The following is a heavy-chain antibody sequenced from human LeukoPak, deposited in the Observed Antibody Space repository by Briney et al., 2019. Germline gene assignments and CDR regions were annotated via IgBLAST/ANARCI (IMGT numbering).Heavy chain of an antibody. J-gene: IGHJ4*02. CDR1: GGSISSSSYY. CDR2: IYYSGST. CDR3: GRVRIGEIDY. Sequence: PETLSLTCTVSGGSISSSSYYWGWIRQPPGKGLEWIGSIYYSGSTYYNPSLKSRATMSVDTSKNQFSLKVSSVTAADTAVYYCGRVRIGEIDYWGQGTLVTVSA. V-gene: IGHV4-39*07. D-gene: IGHD3-3*01.